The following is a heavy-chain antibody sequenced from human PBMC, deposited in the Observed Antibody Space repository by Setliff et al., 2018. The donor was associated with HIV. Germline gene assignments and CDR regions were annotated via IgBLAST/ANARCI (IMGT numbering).Heavy chain of an antibody. V-gene: IGHV1-18*01. Sequence: ASVKVSCKASGYSFINYGISWVRQAPGQGPEWMGWISAYTGHTDYAPRLLGRVTMTTDTSTSTAYMELRSLRSDDTAVYYCARDKWELLTSFYYYYGMDVWGQGTTVTVSS. CDR2: ISAYTGHT. J-gene: IGHJ6*02. CDR1: GYSFINYG. D-gene: IGHD1-26*01. CDR3: ARDKWELLTSFYYYYGMDV.